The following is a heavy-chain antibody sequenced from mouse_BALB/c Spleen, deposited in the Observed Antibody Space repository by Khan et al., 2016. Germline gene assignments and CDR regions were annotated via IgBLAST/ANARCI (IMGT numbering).Heavy chain of an antibody. CDR3: AREGGVYYGYDWFAY. CDR1: GYIFTDYN. Sequence: VQLQQSGPELVKPGASMKISCKASGYIFTDYNIHWVKQSHGKSLEWIGYIYPYNGGSGYNQKFKSKATLTVDNSSSTAYMELRSLTAEYSAVYDGAREGGVYYGYDWFAYWGQGTLVTISA. D-gene: IGHD2-2*01. CDR2: IYPYNGGS. V-gene: IGHV1S29*02. J-gene: IGHJ3*01.